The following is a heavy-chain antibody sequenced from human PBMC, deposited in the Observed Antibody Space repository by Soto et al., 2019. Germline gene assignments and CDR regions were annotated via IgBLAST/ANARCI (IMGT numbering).Heavy chain of an antibody. CDR3: ARDLNPRLAGTYYYGMDV. D-gene: IGHD3-3*02. V-gene: IGHV1-2*04. Sequence: GASVKVSCKACGYTFTGYYMHWVGQAPAQGVEWMGWINPNSCGTNYAQKFQGWVTMTRDTSNSTAYMELSRLRSDDTAVYSCARDLNPRLAGTYYYGMDVWGQGTPVTVSS. J-gene: IGHJ6*02. CDR2: INPNSCGT. CDR1: GYTFTGYY.